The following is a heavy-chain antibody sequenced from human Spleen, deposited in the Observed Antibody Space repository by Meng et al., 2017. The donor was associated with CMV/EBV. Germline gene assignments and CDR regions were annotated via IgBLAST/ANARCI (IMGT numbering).Heavy chain of an antibody. Sequence: ASVKVSCKASGYTFTAHYFHWVRQAPGQGLEWMGIINPSGGSTSYAQKFQGRVTMTRDTSTSTVYMELSSLRSEDTAVYYCARGGSIVVGPPQFYGMDVWGQGTTVTVSS. D-gene: IGHD3-22*01. CDR2: INPSGGST. CDR1: GYTFTAHY. V-gene: IGHV1-46*01. CDR3: ARGGSIVVGPPQFYGMDV. J-gene: IGHJ6*02.